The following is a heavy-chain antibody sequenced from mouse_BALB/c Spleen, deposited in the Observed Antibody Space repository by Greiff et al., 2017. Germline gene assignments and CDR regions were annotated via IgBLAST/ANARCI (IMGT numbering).Heavy chain of an antibody. Sequence: VQLQQSGPELVKPGASVKISCKASGYAFSSSWMNWVKQRPGQGLEWIGRIYPGDGDTNYNGKFKGKATLTADKSSSTAYMQLSSLTSVDSAVYFCAREYYYGSSAWFAYWGQGTLVTVSA. CDR1: GYAFSSSW. V-gene: IGHV1-82*01. CDR3: AREYYYGSSAWFAY. D-gene: IGHD1-1*01. J-gene: IGHJ3*01. CDR2: IYPGDGDT.